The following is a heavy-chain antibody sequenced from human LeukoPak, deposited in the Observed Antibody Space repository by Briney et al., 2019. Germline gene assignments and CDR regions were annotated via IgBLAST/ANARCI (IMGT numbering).Heavy chain of an antibody. Sequence: GASVKVSCKASGYTFTGYYMHWVRQAPGQGLEWMGWINPNSGGTNYAQKFQDRVTMTRGTSISTAYMELSRLRSDDTAVYYCARVEIWYYYDSSGYPFDYWGQGTLVTVSS. D-gene: IGHD3-22*01. V-gene: IGHV1-2*02. CDR1: GYTFTGYY. CDR3: ARVEIWYYYDSSGYPFDY. CDR2: INPNSGGT. J-gene: IGHJ4*02.